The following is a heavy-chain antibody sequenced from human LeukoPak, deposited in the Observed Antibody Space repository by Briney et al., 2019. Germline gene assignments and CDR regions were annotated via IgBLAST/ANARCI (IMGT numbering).Heavy chain of an antibody. V-gene: IGHV4-39*07. J-gene: IGHJ5*02. CDR3: ARGPFYYDMGVNPYNWFDP. Sequence: SETLSLTCTVSGYSISSSSYYWGWIRQPPGKGLEWIGSIYYSGSTYYNPSLKSRVTISVDTSKNQFSLKLSSVTAADTAVYYCARGPFYYDMGVNPYNWFDPWGQGTLVTVSS. D-gene: IGHD3-9*01. CDR1: GYSISSSSYY. CDR2: IYYSGST.